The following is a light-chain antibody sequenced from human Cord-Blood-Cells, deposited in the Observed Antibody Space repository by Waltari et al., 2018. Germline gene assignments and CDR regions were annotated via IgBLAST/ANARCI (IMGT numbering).Light chain of an antibody. Sequence: QSALTPPASVSASPGQPLTIPCPGTSSDVGSYNLVSWYQQHPGKAPKLMIYEVSKRPSGVSNRFSGSKSGNTASLTISGLQAEDEADYYCCSYAGSSTYVFGTGTKVTVL. CDR1: SSDVGSYNL. V-gene: IGLV2-23*02. CDR3: CSYAGSSTYV. J-gene: IGLJ1*01. CDR2: EVS.